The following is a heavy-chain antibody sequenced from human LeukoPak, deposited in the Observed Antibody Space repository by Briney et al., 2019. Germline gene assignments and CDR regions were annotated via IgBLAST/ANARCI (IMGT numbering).Heavy chain of an antibody. Sequence: PSETLSLTCTVSGGSISSYYWSWIRQPAGKGLEWIGRIYTSGSTNYNPSLKSRVTMSVVTSKNQFSLKLSSVTAADTAVYYCARDERVTFGGVIVLAFDYWGQGTLVTVSS. CDR3: ARDERVTFGGVIVLAFDY. CDR1: GGSISSYY. D-gene: IGHD3-16*02. V-gene: IGHV4-4*07. CDR2: IYTSGST. J-gene: IGHJ4*02.